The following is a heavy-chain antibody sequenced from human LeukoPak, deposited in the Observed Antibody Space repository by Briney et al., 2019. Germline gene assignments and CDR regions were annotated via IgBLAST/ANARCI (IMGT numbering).Heavy chain of an antibody. D-gene: IGHD5-12*01. CDR1: GFTFSSYS. CDR2: ISSSSSYI. Sequence: PGGSLRLSCAVSGFTFSSYSMSWVRQAPGKGLEWVSSISSSSSYIFYADSVKGRFTISRDSAKNSLYLQMNSLRAEDTAVYYCARVSGYGAYFDYWGQGTLVTVSS. J-gene: IGHJ4*02. CDR3: ARVSGYGAYFDY. V-gene: IGHV3-21*01.